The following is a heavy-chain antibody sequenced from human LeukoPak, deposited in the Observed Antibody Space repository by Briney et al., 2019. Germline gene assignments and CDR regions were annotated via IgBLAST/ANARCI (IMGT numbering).Heavy chain of an antibody. J-gene: IGHJ3*02. V-gene: IGHV1-24*01. CDR3: ASGSRGDAFDI. CDR1: GYTLTELS. CDR2: CDPEDGET. Sequence: ASVKVSCKVSGYTLTELSMHWVRQAPGKGLEWMGGCDPEDGETIYAQKFQGRVTMPEDTSTDAAYMELSRLRPVYTAVYYCASGSRGDAFDIRVQGTMVTVSS. D-gene: IGHD3-10*01.